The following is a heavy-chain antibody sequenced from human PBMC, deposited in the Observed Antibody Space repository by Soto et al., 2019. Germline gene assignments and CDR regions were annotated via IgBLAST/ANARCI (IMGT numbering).Heavy chain of an antibody. CDR2: ISTSGTNI. CDR1: GFTFTSYD. J-gene: IGHJ4*02. CDR3: ARGYTGGWSRGGYFDY. Sequence: WGSLRLSCAASGFTFTSYDLSCVRHSPLKGLEWVSYISTSGTNIYYADSVKGRFTISRDNAKNSLYLQMNSLRAEDTAVYYCARGYTGGWSRGGYFDYWGQGALVTVSS. V-gene: IGHV3-48*03. D-gene: IGHD6-19*01.